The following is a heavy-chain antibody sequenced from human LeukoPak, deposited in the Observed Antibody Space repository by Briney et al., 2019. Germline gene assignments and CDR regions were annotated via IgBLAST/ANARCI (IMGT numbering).Heavy chain of an antibody. J-gene: IGHJ4*02. CDR3: ARGVTMIRGAVMYPYFFDF. CDR2: INRDGSEK. CDR1: GFTFGDFF. D-gene: IGHD3-10*01. Sequence: GGSVRLSCAASGFTFGDFFMSWVRQAPGKGLEGVANINRDGSEKFHVDSVRGRFTISRDNAKNALFLQMHSLRADDTAMYFCARGVTMIRGAVMYPYFFDFWGRGTLVTVSS. V-gene: IGHV3-7*03.